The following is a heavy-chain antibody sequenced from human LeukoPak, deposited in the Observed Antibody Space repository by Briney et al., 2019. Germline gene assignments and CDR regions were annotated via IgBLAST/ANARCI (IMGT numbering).Heavy chain of an antibody. Sequence: PSETLSLTCTVSDYSFSSGYYWSWIRQPPGKGLEWIGEINHSGSTNYNPSLKSRVTISVDTSKNQFSLKLSSVTAADTAVYYCARLARSFDYWGQGTLVTVSS. CDR1: DYSFSSGYY. CDR2: INHSGST. J-gene: IGHJ4*02. CDR3: ARLARSFDY. D-gene: IGHD5-12*01. V-gene: IGHV4-38-2*02.